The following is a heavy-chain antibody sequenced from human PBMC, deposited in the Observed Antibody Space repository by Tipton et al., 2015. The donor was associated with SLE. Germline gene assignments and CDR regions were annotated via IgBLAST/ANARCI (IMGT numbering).Heavy chain of an antibody. V-gene: IGHV4-31*03. Sequence: TLSLTCTVSGGSISSHYWSWIRQHPGKGLEWIGYIYYSGSTYYNPSLKSRVTISVDTSKNQFSLKLSSVTAADTAVYYCARASRPISWFDPWGQGTLVTVSS. CDR3: ARASRPISWFDP. D-gene: IGHD1-1*01. J-gene: IGHJ5*02. CDR1: GGSISSHY. CDR2: IYYSGST.